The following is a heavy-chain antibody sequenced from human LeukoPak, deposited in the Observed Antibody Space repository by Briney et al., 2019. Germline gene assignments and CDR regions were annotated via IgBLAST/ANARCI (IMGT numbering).Heavy chain of an antibody. J-gene: IGHJ5*02. CDR3: ARVASGSSWYPNWFDP. V-gene: IGHV3-53*01. Sequence: GGSLRLSCAASGFTVSSNYMSWVRQAPGKGLEWVSVIYSGGSTYYAGSVKGRFTISRDNSKNTLYLQMNSLRAEDTAVYYCARVASGSSWYPNWFDPWGQGTLVTVSS. D-gene: IGHD6-13*01. CDR2: IYSGGST. CDR1: GFTVSSNY.